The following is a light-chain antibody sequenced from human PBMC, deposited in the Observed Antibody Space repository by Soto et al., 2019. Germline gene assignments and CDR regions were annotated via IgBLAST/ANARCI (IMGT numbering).Light chain of an antibody. V-gene: IGLV1-51*01. Sequence: QSVLTQPPSLSAAPGQKVIISCSGSNSNIGNNYVSWYQQLPGTAPKLLIYDNNKRPSGIPDRFSGSKSGTSATLGITGLQTGDEADYYCGTWDSSLSAGVVFGGETKLTVL. CDR3: GTWDSSLSAGVV. CDR2: DNN. CDR1: NSNIGNNY. J-gene: IGLJ2*01.